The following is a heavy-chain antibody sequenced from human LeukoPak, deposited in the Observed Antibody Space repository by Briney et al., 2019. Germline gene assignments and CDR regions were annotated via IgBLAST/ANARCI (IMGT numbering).Heavy chain of an antibody. CDR3: ASRSGWYGAFDI. V-gene: IGHV1-8*01. CDR1: GYTFTSYD. J-gene: IGHJ3*02. D-gene: IGHD6-19*01. Sequence: GASVKVSCKASGYTFTSYDINWVRQATGQGLEWMGWMNPNSGNTGYAQKFQGRVTMTRNTSISTAYMELSSLRSEDTAVYYCASRSGWYGAFDIWGQGTMVTVSS. CDR2: MNPNSGNT.